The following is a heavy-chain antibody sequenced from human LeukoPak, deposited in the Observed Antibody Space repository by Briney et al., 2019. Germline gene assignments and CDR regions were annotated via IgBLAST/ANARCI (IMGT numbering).Heavy chain of an antibody. V-gene: IGHV3-23*01. Sequence: DPGGSLRLSCAASGFTFSSYAMSWVRQAPGEGLEWVSSITTSGGSTYYADSVKGRFTISRDNAKNTLYLQMNSLRAEDTAVYYCAKDHYVSRRYDAFDIWGQGTMVTVSS. J-gene: IGHJ3*02. CDR2: ITTSGGST. D-gene: IGHD3-10*01. CDR1: GFTFSSYA. CDR3: AKDHYVSRRYDAFDI.